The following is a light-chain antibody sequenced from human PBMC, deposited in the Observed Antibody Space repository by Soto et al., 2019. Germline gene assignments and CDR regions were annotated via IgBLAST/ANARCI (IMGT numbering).Light chain of an antibody. CDR2: LTS. Sequence: EIVLTQCPPTLSEFPRDRGTLSCRASQALNTRLAWYQHKPGQAPRLLIYLTSNRAAGVPARFSAWGSETDFTLTISDVEPEDFAVYYCHQRQSCPRTFGQGTNVDI. V-gene: IGKV3-11*01. J-gene: IGKJ1*01. CDR3: HQRQSCPRT. CDR1: QALNTR.